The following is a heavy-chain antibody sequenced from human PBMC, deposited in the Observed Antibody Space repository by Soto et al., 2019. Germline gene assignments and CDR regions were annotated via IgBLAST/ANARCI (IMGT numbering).Heavy chain of an antibody. V-gene: IGHV3-23*01. CDR2: ITGSGADT. CDR3: AKKNCGQRPCDS. CDR1: GFTFSSYS. J-gene: IGHJ4*02. Sequence: EVQLLESGGGLVQPGGSLRLSCAASGFTFSSYSMTWVGQAPGKGLEWVSVITGSGADTYYADSVKGRFTISSDNSKNTLYLQINSLRAEDTSVYYSAKKNCGQRPCDSWRQGTLVTVPS. D-gene: IGHD1-1*01.